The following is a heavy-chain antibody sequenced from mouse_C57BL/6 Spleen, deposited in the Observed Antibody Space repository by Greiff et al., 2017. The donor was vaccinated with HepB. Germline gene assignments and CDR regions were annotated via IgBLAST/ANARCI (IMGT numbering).Heavy chain of an antibody. CDR1: GFNIKDYY. V-gene: IGHV14-2*01. Sequence: EVQRVESGAELVKPGASVKLSCTASGFNIKDYYMHWVKQRTEQGLEWIGRIDPEDGETKYAPKFQGKATITADTSSNTAYLQLSSLTSEDTAVYYCALITTVVDYYAMDYWGQGTSVTVSS. J-gene: IGHJ4*01. D-gene: IGHD1-1*01. CDR2: IDPEDGET. CDR3: ALITTVVDYYAMDY.